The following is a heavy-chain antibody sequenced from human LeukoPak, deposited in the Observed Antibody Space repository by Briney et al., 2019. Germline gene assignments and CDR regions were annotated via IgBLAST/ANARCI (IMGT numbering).Heavy chain of an antibody. CDR1: GGSISSYY. J-gene: IGHJ3*02. Sequence: KPSETLSLTCTVSGGSISSYYWSWIRQPPGKGLEWIGYIYYSGSTNYNPSLKSRVTISVDTSKNQFSLKLSSVTAADTAVYYCARVVPVGAFDIWGQGTMVTVSS. CDR2: IYYSGST. CDR3: ARVVPVGAFDI. V-gene: IGHV4-59*01.